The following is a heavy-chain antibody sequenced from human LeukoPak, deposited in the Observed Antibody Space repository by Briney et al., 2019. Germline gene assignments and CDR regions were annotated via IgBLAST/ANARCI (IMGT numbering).Heavy chain of an antibody. D-gene: IGHD4-17*01. CDR1: GGTFSSYA. V-gene: IGHV1-69*13. Sequence: ASVKVSCKASGGTFSSYAISWVRQAPGQGLEWMGGIIPIFGTANYAQKFQGRVTITADESTSTAYMELSSLRSEDTAVYYCAGNGFTTESYYYYYGMDVWGQGTAVTVSS. CDR3: AGNGFTTESYYYYYGMDV. J-gene: IGHJ6*02. CDR2: IIPIFGTA.